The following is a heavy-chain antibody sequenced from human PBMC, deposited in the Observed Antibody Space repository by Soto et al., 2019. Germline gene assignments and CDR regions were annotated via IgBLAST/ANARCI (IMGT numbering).Heavy chain of an antibody. J-gene: IGHJ6*02. Sequence: ASVKVSCKASGYTFTSYDINWVRQATGQGLEWMGWMNPNSGNTGYAQKFQGRVTMTRNTSISTAYMELSSLRSEDTAVYYCARVGDYVWGSYRYTRKYYYYGMDVWGQGTTVTV. V-gene: IGHV1-8*01. CDR3: ARVGDYVWGSYRYTRKYYYYGMDV. CDR1: GYTFTSYD. D-gene: IGHD3-16*02. CDR2: MNPNSGNT.